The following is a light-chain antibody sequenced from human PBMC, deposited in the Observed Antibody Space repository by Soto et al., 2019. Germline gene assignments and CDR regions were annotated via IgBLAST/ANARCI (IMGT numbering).Light chain of an antibody. CDR2: AAS. CDR3: KQTYNTPQT. J-gene: IGKJ2*01. V-gene: IGKV1-39*01. Sequence: DIQMTQSPSSLSASVGDRVTITCRASQSISDYLNWYQQKVGKAPKLLIYAASTLQSGVPSRFSGSGSGTDFTLTINSLQPEDFATYYCKQTYNTPQTFGQGTKLEIK. CDR1: QSISDY.